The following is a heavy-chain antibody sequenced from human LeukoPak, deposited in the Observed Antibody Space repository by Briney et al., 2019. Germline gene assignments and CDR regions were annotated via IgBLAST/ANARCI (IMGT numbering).Heavy chain of an antibody. CDR1: EYTFTGYY. CDR2: INPNSGGT. D-gene: IGHD3-10*02. V-gene: IGHV1-2*02. Sequence: GASVKVSCKASEYTFTGYYMHWVRQAPGQGLEWMGWINPNSGGTHYAPKFQGRVTMTRDTSISTAYMELRRLRSDDAAVYYCARGPYVPFPNWYFDLWGRGTLVTVSS. CDR3: ARGPYVPFPNWYFDL. J-gene: IGHJ2*01.